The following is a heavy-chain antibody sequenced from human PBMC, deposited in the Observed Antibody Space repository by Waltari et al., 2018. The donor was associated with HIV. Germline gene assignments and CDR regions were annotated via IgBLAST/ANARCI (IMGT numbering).Heavy chain of an antibody. CDR3: ARPSETATNYYYYGMDV. V-gene: IGHV5-51*01. D-gene: IGHD6-25*01. J-gene: IGHJ6*02. Sequence: EVQLVQSGAEVKKPGESLKISCKGSGYSFTSFWIAWVRQMPGKGLEWMGIISPGAANTKYSPSFQCLVTISADKSISTAYLQWSSLKASDTAVYYCARPSETATNYYYYGMDVWGQGTTVTVS. CDR2: ISPGAANT. CDR1: GYSFTSFW.